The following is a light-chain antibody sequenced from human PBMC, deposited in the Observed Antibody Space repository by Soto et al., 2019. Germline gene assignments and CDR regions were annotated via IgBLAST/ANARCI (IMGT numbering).Light chain of an antibody. CDR2: DVS. CDR1: SSDVGGYNY. V-gene: IGLV2-14*03. J-gene: IGLJ1*01. Sequence: QSALTQPASVSGSPGQSITISCTGTSSDVGGYNYVSWYQHHPGKAPKLMIYDVSNRPSGLSNRFSGSKSGNTASLTISGLQPEDEADYYCSSYTTSNTRQIVLGTGTKLTVL. CDR3: SSYTTSNTRQIV.